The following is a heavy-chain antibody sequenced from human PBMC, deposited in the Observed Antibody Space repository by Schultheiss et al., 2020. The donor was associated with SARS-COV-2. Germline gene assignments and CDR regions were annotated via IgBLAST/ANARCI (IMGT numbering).Heavy chain of an antibody. CDR3: ARGGSEYSSSSVAEWFDP. J-gene: IGHJ5*02. Sequence: SETLSLTCAVYGGSFSGYFWTWIRQSPGKGLEWIGEINHSGSTNYNPSLKSRVTISVDTSKNQFSLKLSSVTAADTAVYYCARGGSEYSSSSVAEWFDPWGQGTLVTVSS. D-gene: IGHD6-6*01. V-gene: IGHV4-34*01. CDR1: GGSFSGYF. CDR2: INHSGST.